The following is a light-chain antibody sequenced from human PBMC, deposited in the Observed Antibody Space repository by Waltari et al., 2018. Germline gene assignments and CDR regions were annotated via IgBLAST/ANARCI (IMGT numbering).Light chain of an antibody. CDR1: SSAVGGADS. CDR2: DVN. V-gene: IGLV2-14*03. J-gene: IGLJ2*01. Sequence: QSALTQPASVSGSPGQSITIACTGSSSAVGGADSVSWYEDHQGQAPKVIIYDVNKRPSGVSDRFSGSKSGNTASLTISGLQAEDEATFYCSSQSTKNGVIFGGGTKVTVL. CDR3: SSQSTKNGVI.